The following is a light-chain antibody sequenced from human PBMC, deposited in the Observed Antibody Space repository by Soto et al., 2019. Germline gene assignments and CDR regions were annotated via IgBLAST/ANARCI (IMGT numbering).Light chain of an antibody. CDR1: QSVSSSY. CDR3: QQYGSSPQWT. Sequence: EIVLTQSPGTLSLSPGEGATLSCRASQSVSSSYLAWYQQKPGQAPRLLIYGASSRATGIPDRFSGSGSGTDFTLTISRLEPEDFAVYYCQQYGSSPQWTFGQGTKVDIK. CDR2: GAS. J-gene: IGKJ1*01. V-gene: IGKV3-20*01.